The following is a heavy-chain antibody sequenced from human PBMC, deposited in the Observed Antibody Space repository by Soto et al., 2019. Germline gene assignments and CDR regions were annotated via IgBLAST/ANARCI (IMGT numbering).Heavy chain of an antibody. CDR2: IYSGGRT. J-gene: IGHJ6*02. D-gene: IGHD6-19*01. CDR3: ARVSGGWYYPMWDV. CDR1: GFTVSSNY. V-gene: IGHV3-53*01. Sequence: HPGGSLRLSCAASGFTVSSNYMSWVRQAPGKGLEWVSVIYSGGRTYYADSVKGRFTISRDNSKNTLYLQMNSLRAEDTAVYYCARVSGGWYYPMWDVWGQGTTVTVSS.